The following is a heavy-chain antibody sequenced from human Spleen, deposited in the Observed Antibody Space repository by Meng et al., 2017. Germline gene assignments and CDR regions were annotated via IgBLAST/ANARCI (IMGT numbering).Heavy chain of an antibody. CDR2: IVSKTDGGTT. Sequence: GGSLRLSCAASGFSFRYTYMSWVRQAPGKGLEWVGRIVSKTDGGTTDYAAPVKGRFTISRDDSENTLYLQMDSLKIDDTAVYYCATDSTGYYPHYWGQGTLVTSPQ. V-gene: IGHV3-15*04. D-gene: IGHD3-22*01. J-gene: IGHJ4*02. CDR3: ATDSTGYYPHY. CDR1: GFSFRYTY.